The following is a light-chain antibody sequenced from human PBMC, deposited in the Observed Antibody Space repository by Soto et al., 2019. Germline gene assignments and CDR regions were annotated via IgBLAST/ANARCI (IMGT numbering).Light chain of an antibody. CDR1: QSITSW. CDR2: AAS. J-gene: IGKJ5*01. Sequence: DIQMTQSPSTLSASVGDRVIMTCRASQSITSWLAWYQQEPGKAPKLLIYAASSLQSGVPSRFSGSGSGTDFTLTISSLQPEDFATYYCQQSYSTPITFGQGTRLEI. CDR3: QQSYSTPIT. V-gene: IGKV1-39*01.